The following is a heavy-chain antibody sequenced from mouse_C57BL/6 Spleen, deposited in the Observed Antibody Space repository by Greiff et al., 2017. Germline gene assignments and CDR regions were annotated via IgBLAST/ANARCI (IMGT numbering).Heavy chain of an antibody. J-gene: IGHJ4*01. Sequence: VQLQQSGPGLVQPSQSLSITCTVSGFSLTSYGVHWVRQSPGKGLEWLGVIWRGGSTDYNAAFLSRLSITKDNSKSQVFFKMNSQQADDTAIYDCAKIYGRVYYAMDYWGQGTSVTVSS. CDR1: GFSLTSYG. V-gene: IGHV2-5*01. CDR3: AKIYGRVYYAMDY. D-gene: IGHD1-1*01. CDR2: IWRGGST.